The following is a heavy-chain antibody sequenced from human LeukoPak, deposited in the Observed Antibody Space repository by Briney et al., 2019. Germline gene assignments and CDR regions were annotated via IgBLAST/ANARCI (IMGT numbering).Heavy chain of an antibody. CDR3: AGGGSSSSQWFDP. CDR1: GFTFSSNY. D-gene: IGHD6-13*01. V-gene: IGHV3-66*01. J-gene: IGHJ5*02. CDR2: LYGGGST. Sequence: PGGSLRLSCAASGFTFSSNYMSWVRQAPGQGLEWVSILYGGGSTYYTDSVKGRFTISRDNSKNTVYLQMNSLRAEDTAVYYCAGGGSSSSQWFDPWGQGTLVTVSS.